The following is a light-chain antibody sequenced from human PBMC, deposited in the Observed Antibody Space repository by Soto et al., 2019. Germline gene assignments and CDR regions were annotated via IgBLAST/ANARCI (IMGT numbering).Light chain of an antibody. V-gene: IGKV1-27*01. CDR1: QGISNY. Sequence: DIHMTQSASSLSASVGYRFTITCGASQGISNYLAWYQQKPGKVPKLLIYAASTLQSGVPSRFSGSGSGTDFTLTISSLQPEDFEAYYCQQSYSNLITFGQGTRLEIK. J-gene: IGKJ5*01. CDR3: QQSYSNLIT. CDR2: AAS.